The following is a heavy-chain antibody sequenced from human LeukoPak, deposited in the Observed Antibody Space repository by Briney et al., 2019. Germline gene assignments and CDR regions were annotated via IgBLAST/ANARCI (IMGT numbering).Heavy chain of an antibody. Sequence: ASVKVSCKASGYTFTSYAMNWVRQAPGQGLEWMGWINTNTGNPTYAQGFTGRFVFSLGTSVSTAYLQISSLKAEDIAVYYCARVSYSDTSGYYDAFDIWGQGTMVTVSS. CDR1: GYTFTSYA. D-gene: IGHD3-22*01. CDR2: INTNTGNP. CDR3: ARVSYSDTSGYYDAFDI. V-gene: IGHV7-4-1*02. J-gene: IGHJ3*02.